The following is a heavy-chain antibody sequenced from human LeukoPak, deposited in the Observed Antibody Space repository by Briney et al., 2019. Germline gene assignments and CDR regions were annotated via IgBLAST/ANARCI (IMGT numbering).Heavy chain of an antibody. CDR3: ARGSGYSYWFYDY. J-gene: IGHJ4*02. CDR1: GGSISSYY. CDR2: IYYSGST. D-gene: IGHD5-18*01. V-gene: IGHV4-59*08. Sequence: PSETLSLTCTVSGGSISSYYWSWIRQPPGKGLEWIGYIYYSGSTNYNPSLKSRVTISVDTSKNQFSLKLSSVTAADTAVYYCARGSGYSYWFYDYWGQGTLVTASS.